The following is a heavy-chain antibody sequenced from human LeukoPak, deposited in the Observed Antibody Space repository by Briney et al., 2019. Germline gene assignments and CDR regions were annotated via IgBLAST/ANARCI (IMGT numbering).Heavy chain of an antibody. J-gene: IGHJ3*02. CDR1: GVSISSYY. CDR3: ARPVDSSIWYDALDI. V-gene: IGHV4-59*08. CDR2: IHYSGSP. Sequence: SETLSLTCTVSGVSISSYYWTWIRQPPGKGLEWIGNIHYSGSPNYNSSLKSRVTMSLDTSKNQFSLKLSSVTAADTAVYYCARPVDSSIWYDALDIWGQGTVVTVSS. D-gene: IGHD6-13*01.